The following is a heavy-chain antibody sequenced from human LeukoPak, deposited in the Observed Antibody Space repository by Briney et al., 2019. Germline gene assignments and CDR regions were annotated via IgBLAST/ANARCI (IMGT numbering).Heavy chain of an antibody. V-gene: IGHV3-48*04. CDR3: ANLITGTTLGTDY. J-gene: IGHJ4*02. D-gene: IGHD1-7*01. CDR2: ISSSSDTI. Sequence: PGGSLRLSCAASGFTFGPYTMNWVRQAPGKGLEWVSYISSSSDTIYYADSVKGRFTISRDNAKNSLYLQMNSLRAEDTAVYYCANLITGTTLGTDYWGQGTLVTVSS. CDR1: GFTFGPYT.